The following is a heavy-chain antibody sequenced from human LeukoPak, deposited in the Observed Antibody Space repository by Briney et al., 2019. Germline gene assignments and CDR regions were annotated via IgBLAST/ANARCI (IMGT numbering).Heavy chain of an antibody. J-gene: IGHJ6*02. V-gene: IGHV4-4*02. D-gene: IGHD3-3*01. CDR2: IYHSGST. CDR3: ARAAGILEWLLPSTGNYYYGMDV. CDR1: GGSISSSNW. Sequence: SETPSLTCAVSGGSISSSNWWSWVRQPPGKGLEWIGEIYHSGSTNYNPSLKSRVTISVDKSKNQFSLKLSSVTAADTAVYYCARAAGILEWLLPSTGNYYYGMDVWGQGTTVTVSS.